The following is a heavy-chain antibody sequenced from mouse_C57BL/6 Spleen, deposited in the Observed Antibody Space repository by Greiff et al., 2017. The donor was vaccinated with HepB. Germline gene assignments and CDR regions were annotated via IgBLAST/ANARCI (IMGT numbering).Heavy chain of an antibody. V-gene: IGHV2-6-1*01. CDR2: IWSDGST. D-gene: IGHD1-1*01. J-gene: IGHJ2*01. CDR1: GFSLTSSG. Sequence: ESGPGLVAPSQRLSITCTVSGFSLTSSGVHWVRQPPGKGLEWLVVIWSDGSTTYNSALKSRLSISKDNSKSQVFLKMNSLQTDDTAMYYCARHSLREYYFDYWGQGTTLTVSS. CDR3: ARHSLREYYFDY.